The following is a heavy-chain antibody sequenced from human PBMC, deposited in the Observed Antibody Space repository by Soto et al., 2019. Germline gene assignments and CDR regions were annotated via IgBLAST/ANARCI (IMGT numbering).Heavy chain of an antibody. CDR2: INHSGST. J-gene: IGHJ6*02. D-gene: IGHD6-6*01. CDR3: ARVVGFVAARPTYYYGMDV. Sequence: SETLSLTCAVYGGSFSGYYWSWIRQPPGKGLEWIGEINHSGSTNYNPSLKSRVTISVDTSKNQFSLKLSSVTAADTAVYYCARVVGFVAARPTYYYGMDVWGQGTTDTVSS. V-gene: IGHV4-34*01. CDR1: GGSFSGYY.